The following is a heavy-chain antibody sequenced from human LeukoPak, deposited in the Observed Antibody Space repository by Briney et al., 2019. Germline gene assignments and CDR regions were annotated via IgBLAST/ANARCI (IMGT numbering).Heavy chain of an antibody. CDR1: GFTFDDYA. CDR2: ISGSGGST. Sequence: GGSLRLSCAASGFTFDDYAMSWVRQAPGKGLEWVSAISGSGGSTYYADSVKGRFTISRDNSKNTLYLQMNSLRAEDTAVYYCAIISPFGNYTGRWGQGTLVTVSS. J-gene: IGHJ4*02. CDR3: AIISPFGNYTGR. D-gene: IGHD4-11*01. V-gene: IGHV3-23*01.